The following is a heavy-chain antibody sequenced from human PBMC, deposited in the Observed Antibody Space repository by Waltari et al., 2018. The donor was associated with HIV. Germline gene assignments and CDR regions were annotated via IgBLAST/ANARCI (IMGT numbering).Heavy chain of an antibody. D-gene: IGHD3-22*01. CDR1: GGSISSSSYY. CDR2: IYYSGRT. Sequence: QLQLQESGPGLVKPSETLSLTCTVSGGSISSSSYYWGWIRQPPGKGLEWIGSIYYSGRTYYNPSLKSRVTISVDTSKNQFSLKLSSVTAANTAVYYCAMSLKGDYYDSSGYREAYYCDYWGQGTLVTVSS. CDR3: AMSLKGDYYDSSGYREAYYCDY. V-gene: IGHV4-39*07. J-gene: IGHJ4*02.